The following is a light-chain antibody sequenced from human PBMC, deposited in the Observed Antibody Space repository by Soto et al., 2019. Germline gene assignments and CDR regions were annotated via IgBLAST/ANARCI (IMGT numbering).Light chain of an antibody. CDR3: SSYTSSSTGV. CDR1: SSDVGGYNY. J-gene: IGLJ2*01. Sequence: QSVLTQPASVSGSPGQSITISCTGTSSDVGGYNYVSWYQQHPGKAPKRMIYDVSNRPSGVSNRFSGSKSGNTASLTISGLQAEDEADYYCSSYTSSSTGVFGGGTQLTVL. V-gene: IGLV2-14*01. CDR2: DVS.